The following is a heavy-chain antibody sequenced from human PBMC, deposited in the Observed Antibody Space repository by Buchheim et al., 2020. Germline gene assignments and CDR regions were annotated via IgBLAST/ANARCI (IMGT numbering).Heavy chain of an antibody. J-gene: IGHJ4*02. V-gene: IGHV1-18*01. CDR1: GYTFTSYG. Sequence: QVQVVQSEAEVKKPGASVKVSCKASGYTFTSYGITWVRQAPGQGLDWMGWISGYDGDTKYGQQFQGRVTMTTDTSRSTAYMELRSLRSDDTAVYYCARDIPRLLGHDILTGYSDYWGQGTL. CDR2: ISGYDGDT. CDR3: ARDIPRLLGHDILTGYSDY. D-gene: IGHD3-9*01.